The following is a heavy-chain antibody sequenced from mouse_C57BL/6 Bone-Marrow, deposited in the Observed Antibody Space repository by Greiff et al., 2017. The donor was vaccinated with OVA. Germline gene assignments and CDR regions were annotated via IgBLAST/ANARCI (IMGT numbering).Heavy chain of an antibody. J-gene: IGHJ4*01. V-gene: IGHV1-26*01. CDR2: INPNNGGT. CDR3: ARRTPSYYYAMDY. Sequence: EVQLQQSGPELVKPGASVKISCKASGYTFTDYYMNWVKQSHGKSLEWIGDINPNNGGTSYNQKFKGKATLTVDKSSSTAYMELRSLTSEDSAVYYCARRTPSYYYAMDYWGQGTSVTVSS. CDR1: GYTFTDYY.